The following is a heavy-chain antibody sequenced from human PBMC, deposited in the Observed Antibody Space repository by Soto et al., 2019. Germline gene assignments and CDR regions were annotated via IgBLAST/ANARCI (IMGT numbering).Heavy chain of an antibody. CDR3: ARDFGSLGATIDY. J-gene: IGHJ4*02. Sequence: GGSLRLSCAASGFTFSSYAMHWVRQAPGKGLEWVAVSSYDGSNNYYADSVKGRFTISRDNSKNTLYLQMNSLRAEDTAVYYCARDFGSLGATIDYWGQGTLVTVSS. CDR1: GFTFSSYA. V-gene: IGHV3-30-3*01. D-gene: IGHD1-26*01. CDR2: SSYDGSNN.